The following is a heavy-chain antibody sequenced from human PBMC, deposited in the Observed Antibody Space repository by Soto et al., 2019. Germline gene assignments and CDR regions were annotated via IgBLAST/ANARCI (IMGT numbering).Heavy chain of an antibody. V-gene: IGHV4-39*02. D-gene: IGHD4-17*01. CDR1: GGSISSSSYY. CDR3: GAQDYVAKGYHFEN. CDR2: IYYSGST. J-gene: IGHJ4*02. Sequence: SEALSLTCTVSGGSISSSSYYWGWIRQPPGKGLEWIGSIYYSGSTYYNPSLKSRVAISVDSSKNRFSLNLNSVTTADTAVYYCGAQDYVAKGYHFENWGQGTMVTVSS.